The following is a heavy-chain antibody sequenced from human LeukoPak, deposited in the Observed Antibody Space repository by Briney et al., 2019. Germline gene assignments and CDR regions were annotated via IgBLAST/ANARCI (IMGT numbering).Heavy chain of an antibody. CDR2: IIPIFGTA. V-gene: IGHV1-69*13. CDR1: GGTFSSYA. CDR3: ASWIAARHLNWFDP. Sequence: SVKVSCKASGGTFSSYAISWVRQAPGQGLEWMGGIIPIFGTANYAQKFQGRVTITADESTSTAYMELSSLRSEDTAVYYCASWIAARHLNWFDPWGQGTLVTVSS. J-gene: IGHJ5*02. D-gene: IGHD6-6*01.